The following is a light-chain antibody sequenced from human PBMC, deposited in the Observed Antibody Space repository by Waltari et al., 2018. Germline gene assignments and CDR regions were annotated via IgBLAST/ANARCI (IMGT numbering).Light chain of an antibody. CDR2: GAS. V-gene: IGKV3-20*01. J-gene: IGKJ1*01. CDR1: QSISGA. Sequence: EIALTQSPGTLSLSPGERATLSCRASQSISGALAWYQQKPGQAPRLLIYGASNRATGIPDRFSGSGSGTEFSLTVSRLEPEDFAVYYCQHYVRLPVTFGQGTRVEI. CDR3: QHYVRLPVT.